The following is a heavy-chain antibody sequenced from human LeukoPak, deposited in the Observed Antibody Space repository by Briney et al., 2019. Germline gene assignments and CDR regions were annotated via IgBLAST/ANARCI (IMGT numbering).Heavy chain of an antibody. D-gene: IGHD6-19*01. CDR1: GDSVSSNSAA. Sequence: SQTLSLTCAISGDSVSSNSAAWNWIRQSPSRGLEWLGRTYYRSKWYTNYAVSVKSRIIINSDTSKNQFSLQLNSVTPEDTAVYYCARGAVAHFDYWGQGTLVTVSS. CDR3: ARGAVAHFDY. CDR2: TYYRSKWYT. J-gene: IGHJ4*02. V-gene: IGHV6-1*01.